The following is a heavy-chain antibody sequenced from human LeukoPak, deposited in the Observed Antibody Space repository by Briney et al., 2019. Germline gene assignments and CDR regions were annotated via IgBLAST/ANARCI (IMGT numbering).Heavy chain of an antibody. CDR3: ARESSSWSSYYYYYMDV. CDR2: INHSGST. CDR1: GGSFSGDY. Sequence: SETLSLTCAVYGGSFSGDYWSWIRQPPGKGLEWIGEINHSGSTNYNPSLKSRVTISVDTSKNQFSLKLSSVTAADTAVYYCARESSSWSSYYYYYMDVWGKGTTVTVSS. V-gene: IGHV4-34*01. J-gene: IGHJ6*03. D-gene: IGHD6-13*01.